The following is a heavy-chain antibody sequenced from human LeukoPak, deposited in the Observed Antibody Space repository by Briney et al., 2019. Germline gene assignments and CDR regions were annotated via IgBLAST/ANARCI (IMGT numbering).Heavy chain of an antibody. CDR2: IYDHGAT. V-gene: IGHV3-53*01. J-gene: IGHJ3*02. Sequence: GGSLSLSCAASGSIVSTNYMSWVRQAPGKGLEWGTVIYDHGATKYADSVKGRFTISRDISKNPVYLQMNRLTAEDSAVYYCAKEGSGYTYAYNDALDIWGQGTMVTVSS. CDR3: AKEGSGYTYAYNDALDI. CDR1: GSIVSTNY. D-gene: IGHD5-18*01.